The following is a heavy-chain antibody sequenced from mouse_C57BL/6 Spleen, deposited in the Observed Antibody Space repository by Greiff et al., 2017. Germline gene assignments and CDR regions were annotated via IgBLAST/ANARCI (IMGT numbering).Heavy chain of an antibody. V-gene: IGHV1-39*01. CDR3: ASEYGNYFYYAMDY. J-gene: IGHJ4*01. D-gene: IGHD2-10*02. Sequence: VQLQQSGPELVKPGASVKISCQASGYSFTDYNMNWVKQSNGKSLEWIGVINPNYGTTSYNQKFKGKATLTVDQSSSTANMQLNSLTSEDSAVYYCASEYGNYFYYAMDYWGQGTSVTVSS. CDR1: GYSFTDYN. CDR2: INPNYGTT.